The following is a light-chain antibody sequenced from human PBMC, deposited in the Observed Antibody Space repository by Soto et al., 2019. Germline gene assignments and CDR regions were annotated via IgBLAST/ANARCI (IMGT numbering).Light chain of an antibody. CDR2: EVS. Sequence: QSALTQPASVSGSPGQSITISCTGTSSDVGSYNLVSWYQQHPGKAPQLMIYEVSKRPSGVSNRFSGSKSGNTASLTISGLQAEDEADSYCCSYAGSSTFEFGGGTKLTVL. J-gene: IGLJ2*01. CDR3: CSYAGSSTFE. V-gene: IGLV2-23*02. CDR1: SSDVGSYNL.